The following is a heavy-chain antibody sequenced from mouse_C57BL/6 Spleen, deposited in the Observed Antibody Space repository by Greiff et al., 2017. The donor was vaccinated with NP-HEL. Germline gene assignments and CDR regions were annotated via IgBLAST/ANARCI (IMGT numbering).Heavy chain of an antibody. J-gene: IGHJ2*01. Sequence: QVQLQQPGAELVRPGTSVKLSCKASGYTFTSYWMHWVKQRPGQGLEWIGVIDPSDSYTNYNQKFKGKATLTVDTSSSTAYMQLSSLTSEDSAVYYCARTVVARNFDYWGQGTTLTVSS. CDR2: IDPSDSYT. CDR3: ARTVVARNFDY. CDR1: GYTFTSYW. V-gene: IGHV1-59*01. D-gene: IGHD1-1*01.